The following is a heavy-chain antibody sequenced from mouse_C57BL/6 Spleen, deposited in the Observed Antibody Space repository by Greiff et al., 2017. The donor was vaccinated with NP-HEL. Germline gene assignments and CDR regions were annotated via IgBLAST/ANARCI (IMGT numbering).Heavy chain of an antibody. V-gene: IGHV1-4*01. Sequence: QVQLQQSGAELARPGASVKMSCKASGYTFTSYTMHWVKQRPGQGLEWIGYNNPSSGYTKYNQKFKDKATLTADKSSSTAYMQLSSLTSEDSAVYYCARYTTVVATVDYWGQGTTLTVSS. CDR2: NNPSSGYT. CDR1: GYTFTSYT. J-gene: IGHJ2*01. D-gene: IGHD1-1*01. CDR3: ARYTTVVATVDY.